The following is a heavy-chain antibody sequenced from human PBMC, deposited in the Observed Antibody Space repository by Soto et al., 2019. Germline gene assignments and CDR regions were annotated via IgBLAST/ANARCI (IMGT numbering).Heavy chain of an antibody. J-gene: IGHJ4*02. CDR3: ARDPGIAAAGTSILFDY. Sequence: ASVKVSCKASGYTFTGYGISWVRQAPGQGLEWMGWISAYNGNTNYTQKLQGRVTMTTDTSTSTAYMELRSLRSDDTAVYYCARDPGIAAAGTSILFDYWRQGTLVTVSS. CDR2: ISAYNGNT. D-gene: IGHD6-13*01. V-gene: IGHV1-18*04. CDR1: GYTFTGYG.